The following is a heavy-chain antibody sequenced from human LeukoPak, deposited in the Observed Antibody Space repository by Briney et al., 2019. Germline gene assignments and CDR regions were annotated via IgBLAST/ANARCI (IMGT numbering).Heavy chain of an antibody. CDR1: GYSFSNHD. CDR3: ARGSEGIAAMGFDP. Sequence: ASVKVSCKASGYSFSNHDINWVRQATGQGLEWMGWMNPNSGNTGYAQKFQGRVTMTRNTSISTAYMELSSLRSEDTAVYYCARGSEGIAAMGFDPWGQGTLVTVSS. D-gene: IGHD6-13*01. CDR2: MNPNSGNT. V-gene: IGHV1-8*01. J-gene: IGHJ5*02.